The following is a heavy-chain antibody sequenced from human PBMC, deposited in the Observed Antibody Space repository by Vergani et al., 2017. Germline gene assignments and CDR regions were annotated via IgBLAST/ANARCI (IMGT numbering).Heavy chain of an antibody. CDR2: IHYSENT. V-gene: IGHV4-61*10. D-gene: IGHD6-19*01. J-gene: IGHJ5*02. Sequence: QVQLQESGPGLVKPSQTLSLTCTVSGGSIRSGRYYWSWLRQPAGKGLEWIGSIHYSENTNYNPSLKTRVTISVDTSKNQFSLTLTSVTAADTAVYYCASDTHSGQRADRWGQGILVTVTS. CDR3: ASDTHSGQRADR. CDR1: GGSIRSGRYY.